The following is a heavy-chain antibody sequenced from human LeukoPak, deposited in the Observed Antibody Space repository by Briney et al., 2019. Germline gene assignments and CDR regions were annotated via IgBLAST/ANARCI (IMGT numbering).Heavy chain of an antibody. J-gene: IGHJ6*03. V-gene: IGHV3-23*01. CDR1: GFTFSTYG. CDR2: ISGSGGST. D-gene: IGHD3-9*01. CDR3: AKDGGEYYDILTGYYPRLYYMDV. Sequence: GGSLRLSCVASGFTFSTYGMSWVRQAPGKGLEWVSAISGSGGSTYYADSVKGRFTISRDNSKNTLYLQMNSLRAEDAAVYYCAKDGGEYYDILTGYYPRLYYMDVWGKGTTVTISS.